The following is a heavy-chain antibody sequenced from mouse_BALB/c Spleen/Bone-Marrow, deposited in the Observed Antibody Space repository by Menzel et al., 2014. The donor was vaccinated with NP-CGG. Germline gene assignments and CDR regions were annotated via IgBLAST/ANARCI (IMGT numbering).Heavy chain of an antibody. CDR3: ASGVTTGWFVY. Sequence: VMLVESGAELVRPGASVKLSCKTSGYICTSYWIHWVKQRSGQGLEWIARIYPGSGSTYYNEKFEGKATLTADKSSSTAYMQLSSLKSEDSAVYFCASGVTTGWFVYWGQGTLVTVSA. V-gene: IGHV1-76*01. J-gene: IGHJ3*01. CDR2: IYPGSGST. CDR1: GYICTSYW. D-gene: IGHD2-2*01.